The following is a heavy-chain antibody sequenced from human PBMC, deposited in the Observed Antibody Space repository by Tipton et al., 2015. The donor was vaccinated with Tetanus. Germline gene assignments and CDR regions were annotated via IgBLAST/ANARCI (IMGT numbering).Heavy chain of an antibody. CDR1: GFTFSTHG. Sequence: SGFTFSTHGMHWVRQAPGKGLEWVALVWYDGTRKYYTESVEGRFTISRDNSKNTLYLQMDSLRVEDTATYFCARERFVEWLGPHDCRGQGTLVTVSS. CDR3: ARERFVEWLGPHDC. D-gene: IGHD3-3*01. V-gene: IGHV3-33*01. CDR2: VWYDGTRK. J-gene: IGHJ4*02.